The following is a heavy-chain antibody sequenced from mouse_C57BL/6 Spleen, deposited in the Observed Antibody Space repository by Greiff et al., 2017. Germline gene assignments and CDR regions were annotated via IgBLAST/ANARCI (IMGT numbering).Heavy chain of an antibody. CDR2: IYPGDGDT. D-gene: IGHD2-4*01. J-gene: IGHJ4*01. CDR3: ARTELRHSFSAMDY. CDR1: GYAFSSSW. V-gene: IGHV1-82*01. Sequence: QLQQSGPELVKPGASVKISCKASGYAFSSSWMNWVKQRPGKGLEWIGRIYPGDGDTNYNGKFKGKATLTADKSSSTAYMQLSSLTSEDSAVYFCARTELRHSFSAMDYWGQGTSVTVSS.